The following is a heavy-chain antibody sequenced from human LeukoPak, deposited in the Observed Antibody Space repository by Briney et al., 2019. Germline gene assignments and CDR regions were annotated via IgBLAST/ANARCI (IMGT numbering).Heavy chain of an antibody. CDR2: IYYSGST. Sequence: KSSETLSLTCTVSGGSISSYYWSWIRQPPGKGLEWLGYIYYSGSTNYNPSLKSRVTISVDTSKNQFSLKLSSVTAADTAAYYCARGKEYQLMGGYGMDVWGQGTTVTVSS. CDR1: GGSISSYY. CDR3: ARGKEYQLMGGYGMDV. D-gene: IGHD2-2*01. V-gene: IGHV4-59*08. J-gene: IGHJ6*02.